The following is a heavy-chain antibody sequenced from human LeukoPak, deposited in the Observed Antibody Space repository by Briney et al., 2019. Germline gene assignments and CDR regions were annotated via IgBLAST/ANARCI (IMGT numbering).Heavy chain of an antibody. J-gene: IGHJ3*02. CDR2: ISYDGSNK. D-gene: IGHD3-22*01. Sequence: GGSLRLSCAASGFTFSSYAMHWVRQAPGKGLEWVAVISYDGSNKYYAGSVKGRFTISRDNSKNTLYLQMNSLRAEDTAVYYCARGGGLGVVVRTAKTFDIWGQGTMVTVSS. CDR1: GFTFSSYA. V-gene: IGHV3-30-3*01. CDR3: ARGGGLGVVVRTAKTFDI.